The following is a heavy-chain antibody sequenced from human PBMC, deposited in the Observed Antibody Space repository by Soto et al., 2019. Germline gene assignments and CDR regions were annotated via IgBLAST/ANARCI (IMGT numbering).Heavy chain of an antibody. V-gene: IGHV1-18*01. CDR2: ISAYNGNT. Sequence: GASVKVSCKASGYTFTSYGISWVRQAPRQGLEWMGWISAYNGNTNYAQKLQGRVTMTTDTSTSTAYMELRSLRSDDTAVYYCARDGEPLGYYDFWSGYYTQMMVWFDPWGQGTLVTVSS. J-gene: IGHJ5*02. D-gene: IGHD3-3*01. CDR1: GYTFTSYG. CDR3: ARDGEPLGYYDFWSGYYTQMMVWFDP.